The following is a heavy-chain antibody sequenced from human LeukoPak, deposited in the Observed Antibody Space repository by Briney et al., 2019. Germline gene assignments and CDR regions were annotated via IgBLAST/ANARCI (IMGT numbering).Heavy chain of an antibody. Sequence: GGSLRLSCAASGFTFSSYGMHWVRQAPGKGLEWVAVIWYDGSNKYYADSVKGRFTISRDNSKNTLYLQMNSLRAEDTAVYYCAKGSAVTTTNRLDYRGQGTLVTVSS. J-gene: IGHJ4*02. CDR3: AKGSAVTTTNRLDY. CDR1: GFTFSSYG. CDR2: IWYDGSNK. D-gene: IGHD4-17*01. V-gene: IGHV3-33*06.